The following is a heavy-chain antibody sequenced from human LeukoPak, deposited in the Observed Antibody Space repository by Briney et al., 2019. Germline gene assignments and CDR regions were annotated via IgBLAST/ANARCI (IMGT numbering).Heavy chain of an antibody. CDR1: GYTFTANY. CDR2: MNTNTGDT. CDR3: ARGNGTSWYDY. Sequence: GASVKVSCKASGYTFTANYMHWVRQAPGQGLEWMGWMNTNTGDTKNAQKFQGCVTMTRDTSITTAYMELSRLTFDDTAVYYCARGNGTSWYDYWGQGTLVTVSS. J-gene: IGHJ4*02. D-gene: IGHD1-1*01. V-gene: IGHV1-2*04.